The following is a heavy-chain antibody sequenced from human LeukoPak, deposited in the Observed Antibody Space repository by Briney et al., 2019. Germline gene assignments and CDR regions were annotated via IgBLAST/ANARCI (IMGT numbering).Heavy chain of an antibody. J-gene: IGHJ6*03. Sequence: GASVKVSCKASGYTFTGYYMHWVRQAPGQGLEWMGWINPNSGGTNYAQKFQGRVTMTRDTSISTAYMELSRLRSDDTAVYYCARASSWYPGYYYMDVWGKGTTVTVSS. CDR3: ARASSWYPGYYYMDV. CDR1: GYTFTGYY. V-gene: IGHV1-2*02. D-gene: IGHD6-13*01. CDR2: INPNSGGT.